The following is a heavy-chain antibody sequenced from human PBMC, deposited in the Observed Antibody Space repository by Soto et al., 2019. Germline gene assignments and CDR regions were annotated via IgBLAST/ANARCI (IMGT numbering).Heavy chain of an antibody. CDR2: ITSDGGST. Sequence: EVQLVESGGGLVQPGGSLRVSCSASGFTFRHYAMHWVRQAPGKGLEYVSGITSDGGSTYYADSVKGKFTISRDNTKNTLYLQMGSLRPEDTAGYYCACITMIVVARAGGMDVWGQGTTVTVSS. J-gene: IGHJ6*02. D-gene: IGHD3-22*01. CDR3: ACITMIVVARAGGMDV. V-gene: IGHV3-64D*06. CDR1: GFTFRHYA.